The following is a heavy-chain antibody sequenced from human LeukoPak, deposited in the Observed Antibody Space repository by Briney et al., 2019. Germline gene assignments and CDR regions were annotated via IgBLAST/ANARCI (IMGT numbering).Heavy chain of an antibody. V-gene: IGHV4-59*08. J-gene: IGHJ6*02. CDR1: GGSIGRYY. Sequence: SETLSLTCTVSGGSIGRYYWSWIRRPPGKGLEWIGFIDYSGSTNYSPSLRSRVTISVHSSKNQFSLKLSSVTAADTAAYYCARHYSGSTRVGLDVWGQGTTVIVSS. CDR3: ARHYSGSTRVGLDV. D-gene: IGHD1-26*01. CDR2: IDYSGST.